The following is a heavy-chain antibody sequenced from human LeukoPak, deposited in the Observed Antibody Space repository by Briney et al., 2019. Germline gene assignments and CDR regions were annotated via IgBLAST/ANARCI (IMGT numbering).Heavy chain of an antibody. Sequence: SETVSLTCSVSGDSISTYHWNWIRKPPGKGLEWIGYMQSSGNSKYNPSLRSRVTMFVDTSKSQVALILSSVTAADTAVYYCARDKQHRYGRYFDHWGQGALVTVSS. V-gene: IGHV4-59*01. D-gene: IGHD1/OR15-1a*01. CDR1: GDSISTYH. J-gene: IGHJ4*02. CDR3: ARDKQHRYGRYFDH. CDR2: MQSSGNS.